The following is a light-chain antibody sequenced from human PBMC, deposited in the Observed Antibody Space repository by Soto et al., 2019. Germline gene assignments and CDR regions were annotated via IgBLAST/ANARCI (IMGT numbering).Light chain of an antibody. CDR2: EAS. V-gene: IGKV3-20*01. CDR3: QHYGTLPPRT. Sequence: EVVWPQTPDTLSLSPGERATLSCRASQSVNTRYLAWYQQKPGQAPRLLIYEASSRATGIPDRFSGSGSGTDFTLIINRLEPEDFAMYYCQHYGTLPPRTFGQGTKVDIK. CDR1: QSVNTRY. J-gene: IGKJ1*01.